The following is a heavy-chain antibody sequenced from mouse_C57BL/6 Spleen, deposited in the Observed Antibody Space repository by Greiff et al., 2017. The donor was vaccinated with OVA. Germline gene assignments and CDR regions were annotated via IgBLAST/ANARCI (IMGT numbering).Heavy chain of an antibody. CDR1: GFNIKDDY. Sequence: VQLQQSGAELVRPGASVKLSCTASGFNIKDDYMHWVKQRPEQGLEWIGWIDPENGDTEYASKFQGKATITADTSSNTASLQLSSLTSQDTAVYYCTTGSSAAWFAYWGQGTLVTVSA. J-gene: IGHJ3*01. CDR3: TTGSSAAWFAY. D-gene: IGHD3-2*02. CDR2: IDPENGDT. V-gene: IGHV14-4*01.